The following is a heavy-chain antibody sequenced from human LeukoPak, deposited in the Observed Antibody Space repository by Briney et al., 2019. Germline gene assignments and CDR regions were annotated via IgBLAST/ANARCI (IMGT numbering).Heavy chain of an antibody. CDR1: GGSISSYY. CDR2: MYYSGNT. J-gene: IGHJ6*02. D-gene: IGHD3-10*01. CDR3: ARLRDYYYNYAMDV. V-gene: IGHV4-59*08. Sequence: SETLSLTCTVSGGSISSYYWSWIRQPPGKGLEWIGYMYYSGNTSYNASLKSRVTISVDTSKNQFSLNLRSVTAADTAVYYCARLRDYYYNYAMDVWGQGTTVTVSS.